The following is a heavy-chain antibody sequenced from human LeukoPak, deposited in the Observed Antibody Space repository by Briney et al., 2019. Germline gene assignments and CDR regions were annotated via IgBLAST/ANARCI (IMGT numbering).Heavy chain of an antibody. CDR1: GGSITSYY. CDR2: IYTSGST. CDR3: AGNYYGSGSYYSEDRY. V-gene: IGHV4-4*07. Sequence: SETLSLTCTVSGGSITSYYWSWIRQPAGKGLEWIGRIYTSGSTNYNPSLKSRVTISVDTSKNQFSLKLSSVTAADTAVYYCAGNYYGSGSYYSEDRYWGQGTLVTVSS. J-gene: IGHJ4*02. D-gene: IGHD3-10*01.